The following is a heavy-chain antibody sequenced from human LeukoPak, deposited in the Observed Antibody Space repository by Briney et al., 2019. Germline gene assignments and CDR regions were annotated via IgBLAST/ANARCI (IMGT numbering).Heavy chain of an antibody. CDR1: GFTFRKHV. J-gene: IGHJ6*03. Sequence: GGSLRLSCTTSGFTFRKHVMTWVRQAPGKGLEWVSGISNSDGSTYNADSVKGRFIISRDDSKNTLYLQMNSLRAEDTAVYYCAREVRGYSSSWYYYYYYMDVWGKGTTVTVSS. D-gene: IGHD6-13*01. CDR3: AREVRGYSSSWYYYYYYMDV. V-gene: IGHV3-23*01. CDR2: ISNSDGST.